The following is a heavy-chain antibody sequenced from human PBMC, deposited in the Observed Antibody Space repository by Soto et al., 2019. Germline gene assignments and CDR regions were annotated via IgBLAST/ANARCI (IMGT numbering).Heavy chain of an antibody. Sequence: PSETLSLTCSVSGGSVNSGSYYWTWIRQPPGKGLEWIGYIYYSGSTNYHPSLKSRVTISVDTSKNQFSLKLSSVTAADTAVYYCAREPYSSSWYYYYYGMDVWGQGTTVTVSS. J-gene: IGHJ6*02. V-gene: IGHV4-61*01. D-gene: IGHD6-13*01. CDR2: IYYSGST. CDR1: GGSVNSGSYY. CDR3: AREPYSSSWYYYYYGMDV.